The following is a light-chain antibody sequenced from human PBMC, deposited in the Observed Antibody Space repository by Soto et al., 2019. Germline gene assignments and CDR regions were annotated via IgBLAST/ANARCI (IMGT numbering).Light chain of an antibody. J-gene: IGKJ4*01. V-gene: IGKV4-1*01. CDR2: WAS. Sequence: DIVMTQSPDSLAVSLGERATINCKSSQSVVYSSNNKNFLAWYQQERGQTTKLLIYWASTRESGVPDRYSASGSGTDFTLTISRCETADVVVFYYQHCYSPPLTCGGGTNVELK. CDR1: QSVVYSSNNKNF. CDR3: QHCYSPPLT.